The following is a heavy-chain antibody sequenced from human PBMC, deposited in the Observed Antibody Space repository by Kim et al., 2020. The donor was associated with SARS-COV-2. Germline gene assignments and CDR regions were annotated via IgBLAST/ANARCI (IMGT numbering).Heavy chain of an antibody. J-gene: IGHJ6*02. CDR3: VKEAVGFYYYGMDV. D-gene: IGHD2-15*01. Sequence: GGSLRLSCSASGFTFRSYTMHWVRQAPGKGLEYVATINNNGGSANYADSVKGRFTISRDNSKNTLYLQMSSLRADDTAVYYCVKEAVGFYYYGMDVWGRG. V-gene: IGHV3-64D*09. CDR1: GFTFRSYT. CDR2: INNNGGSA.